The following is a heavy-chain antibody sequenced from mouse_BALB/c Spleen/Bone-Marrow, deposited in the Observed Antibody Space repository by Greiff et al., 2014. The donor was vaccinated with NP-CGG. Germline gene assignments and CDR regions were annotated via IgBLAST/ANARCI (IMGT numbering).Heavy chain of an antibody. V-gene: IGHV2-2*02. CDR3: ARNHRGYYFDY. J-gene: IGHJ2*01. Sequence: QVHLQQSGPGLVQPSQSLSITCTVSGFSLTTYGVHWVRQSPGKGLEWLGVIWSGGSTDYNAAFISRLSISKDNSKSQVFFKMNSLQANDTAIYYCARNHRGYYFDYWGQGTTPTVSS. CDR1: GFSLTTYG. D-gene: IGHD3-1*01. CDR2: IWSGGST.